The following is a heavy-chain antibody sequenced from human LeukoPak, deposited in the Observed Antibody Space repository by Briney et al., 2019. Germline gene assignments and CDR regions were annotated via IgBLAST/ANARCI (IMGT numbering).Heavy chain of an antibody. V-gene: IGHV4-59*01. CDR1: GGSISSYY. CDR3: ARVTRGYSPYYYYYYMDV. Sequence: TSETLSLTCTVSGGSISSYYWSWIRQPPGKGLEWIGYIYYSGSTNYNPSLKSRVTISVDTSKNQFSLKLSSVTAADTAVYYCARVTRGYSPYYYYYYMDVWGKGTTVTISS. D-gene: IGHD4-23*01. CDR2: IYYSGST. J-gene: IGHJ6*03.